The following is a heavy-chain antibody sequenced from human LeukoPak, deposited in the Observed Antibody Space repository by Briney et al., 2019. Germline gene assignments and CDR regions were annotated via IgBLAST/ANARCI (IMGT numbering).Heavy chain of an antibody. Sequence: PSETLSLTCTVSGGSISSYYWSWIRQPPGKGLEWIGYIYYSGSTNYNPSLKSRVTISVATSKNQFSLKLSSVTAVDTAVYYCARVTGWFGELSLFDYWGQGTLVTVSS. J-gene: IGHJ4*02. CDR1: GGSISSYY. V-gene: IGHV4-59*01. D-gene: IGHD3-10*01. CDR3: ARVTGWFGELSLFDY. CDR2: IYYSGST.